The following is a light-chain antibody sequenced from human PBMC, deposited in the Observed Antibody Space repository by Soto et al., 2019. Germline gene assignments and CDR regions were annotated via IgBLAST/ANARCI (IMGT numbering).Light chain of an antibody. CDR3: QQHGSSLALT. V-gene: IGKV3D-15*01. CDR1: QSVSSN. J-gene: IGKJ4*01. Sequence: EIVMTQSPATLSVSPGERATLSCRASQSVSSNLAWYQQKPGQAPRLLIYGASTRATGIPARFTGSGSGTDFTLTISRLEPEDFAVYYCQQHGSSLALTFGGGTKVDIK. CDR2: GAS.